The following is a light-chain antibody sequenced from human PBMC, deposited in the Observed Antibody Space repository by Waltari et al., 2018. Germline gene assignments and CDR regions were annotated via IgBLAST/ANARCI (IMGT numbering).Light chain of an antibody. J-gene: IGKJ1*01. CDR1: QSVLYSSNNKNN. CDR2: WAS. CDR3: QQYYSIPQT. V-gene: IGKV4-1*01. Sequence: DIVMTQSPDSLAVSLGERATINCKSSQSVLYSSNNKNNLAWYQQKPGQPPKLLIYWASTRKSGVPDRFSGSGSGTDFTLTISSLQAEDVAAYYCQQYYSIPQTFGQGTKVEIK.